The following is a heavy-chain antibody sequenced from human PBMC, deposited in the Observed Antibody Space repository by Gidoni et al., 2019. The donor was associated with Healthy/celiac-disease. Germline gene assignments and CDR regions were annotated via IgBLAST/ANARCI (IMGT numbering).Heavy chain of an antibody. CDR1: GFPFSSYS. Sequence: EVQLVESGGGLVKPGGSLRLSCPASGFPFSSYSMNWVRQAPGKGLEWVSSISSSSSYIYYADSVKGRFTISRDNAKNSLYLQMNSLRAEDTAVYYCARDIYDSSGYGVDYWGQGTLVTVSS. CDR3: ARDIYDSSGYGVDY. J-gene: IGHJ4*02. CDR2: ISSSSSYI. D-gene: IGHD3-22*01. V-gene: IGHV3-21*01.